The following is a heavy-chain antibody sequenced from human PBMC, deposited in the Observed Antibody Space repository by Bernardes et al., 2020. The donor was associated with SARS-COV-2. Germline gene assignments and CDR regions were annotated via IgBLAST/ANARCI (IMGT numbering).Heavy chain of an antibody. V-gene: IGHV1-2*02. D-gene: IGHD6-6*01. Sequence: ASVKVSCKASGYTFTGNYMHWVRQAPGQGLEWMGWINPNSGGTNYAQNFQGRVTMTRDTSISTAYMELSRLRSDDTAVYYCARDGGIAAREFDSWGQGTLVTVSS. CDR1: GYTFTGNY. CDR3: ARDGGIAAREFDS. J-gene: IGHJ4*02. CDR2: INPNSGGT.